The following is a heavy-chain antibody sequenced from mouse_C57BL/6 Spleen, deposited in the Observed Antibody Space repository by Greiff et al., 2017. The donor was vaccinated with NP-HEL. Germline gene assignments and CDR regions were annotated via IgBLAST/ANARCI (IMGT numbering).Heavy chain of an antibody. J-gene: IGHJ3*01. CDR2: IDPSDSYT. CDR3: ARGYYGNFSWFAY. CDR1: GYTFTSYW. D-gene: IGHD2-1*01. V-gene: IGHV1-69*01. Sequence: VQLQQPGAELVMPGASVKLSCKASGYTFTSYWMHWVKQRPGQGLEWIGEIDPSDSYTNYNQKFKGKSTLTVDKSSSTAYMQLSSLTSEDSAVYYCARGYYGNFSWFAYWGQGTLVTVSA.